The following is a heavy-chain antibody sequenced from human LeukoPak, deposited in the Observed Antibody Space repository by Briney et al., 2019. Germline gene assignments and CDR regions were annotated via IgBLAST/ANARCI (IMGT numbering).Heavy chain of an antibody. J-gene: IGHJ4*02. CDR3: ARREYGDYVFDY. D-gene: IGHD4-17*01. CDR1: GGTFSSYT. V-gene: IGHV1-69*02. Sequence: SVKVSCKASGGTFSSYTISWVRQAPGQGLEWMGRIIPILGIANYAQKFQGRVTITADESTSTAYMELSSLRSEDTAVYYCARREYGDYVFDYWGQGTLVTVSS. CDR2: IIPILGIA.